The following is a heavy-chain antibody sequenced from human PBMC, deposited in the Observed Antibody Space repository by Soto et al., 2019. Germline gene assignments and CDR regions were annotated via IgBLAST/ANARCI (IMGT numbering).Heavy chain of an antibody. CDR1: GYTFTNYG. V-gene: IGHV1-18*01. J-gene: IGHJ4*02. CDR2: ISAYKGDT. Sequence: ASVKVSCKASGYTFTNYGISWVRQAPGQGLEWMGWISAYKGDTNYARNLRGRVTMTTDTSTNTAYMELRSLRDDDTAMYYCARDLDGSGSYYTDYWGPGTLVTVSS. CDR3: ARDLDGSGSYYTDY. D-gene: IGHD3-10*01.